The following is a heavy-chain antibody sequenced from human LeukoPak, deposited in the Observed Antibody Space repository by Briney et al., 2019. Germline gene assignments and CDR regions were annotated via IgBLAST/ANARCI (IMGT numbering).Heavy chain of an antibody. D-gene: IGHD2-2*01. J-gene: IGHJ4*02. CDR1: GYTFTGYY. V-gene: IGHV1-2*02. CDR3: ARDEIVVVPAAPDL. CDR2: INPNSGGT. Sequence: ASVKVSCKASGYTFTGYYMHWVRQAPGQGLEWMGWINPNSGGTNYAQKFQGRVTMTRDTSISTAYMELSRLRSDDTAVYYCARDEIVVVPAAPDLWGQGTLVTVSS.